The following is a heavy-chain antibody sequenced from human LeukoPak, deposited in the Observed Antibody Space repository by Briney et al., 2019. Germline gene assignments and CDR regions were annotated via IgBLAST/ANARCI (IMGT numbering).Heavy chain of an antibody. CDR2: IRSTANGYAT. CDR3: TGNYYGSGSYADFDY. Sequence: GGSLRLSCAASGFTFSGSALPWVRQASGKGLEWVGRIRSTANGYATAYAASVKGRFTISRDDSKNTAYLQMDSLKTEDTAVYYCTGNYYGSGSYADFDYWGQGTLVTVSS. V-gene: IGHV3-73*01. J-gene: IGHJ4*02. CDR1: GFTFSGSA. D-gene: IGHD3-10*01.